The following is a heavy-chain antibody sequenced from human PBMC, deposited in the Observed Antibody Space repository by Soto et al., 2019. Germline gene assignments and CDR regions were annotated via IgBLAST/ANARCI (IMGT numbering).Heavy chain of an antibody. D-gene: IGHD3-3*01. CDR2: IYYSGST. V-gene: IGHV4-59*08. J-gene: IGHJ4*02. CDR3: ARQHYDFWSCFALGHFDY. Sequence: QVQLQESGPGLVKPSETLSLTCTVSGGSISSYYWSWIRQPPGKGLEWIGYIYYSGSTNYNPSLKSRVTISVDTSKNQFSLKLSSVTAADTAVYYCARQHYDFWSCFALGHFDYWGQGTLVTVSS. CDR1: GGSISSYY.